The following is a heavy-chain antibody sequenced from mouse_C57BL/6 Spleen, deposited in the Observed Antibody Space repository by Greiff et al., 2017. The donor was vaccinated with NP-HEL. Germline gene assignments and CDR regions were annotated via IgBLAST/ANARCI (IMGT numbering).Heavy chain of an antibody. CDR3: ASLYGNYEDFDY. J-gene: IGHJ2*01. D-gene: IGHD2-1*01. Sequence: QVQLQQPGAELVRPGSSVKLSCKASGYTFTSYWMDWVKQRPGQGLEWIGNIYPSDSETHYNQKFKDKATLTVDKSSSTAYMQLSSLTSEDSAVYYCASLYGNYEDFDYWGQGTTLTVSS. CDR2: IYPSDSET. V-gene: IGHV1-61*01. CDR1: GYTFTSYW.